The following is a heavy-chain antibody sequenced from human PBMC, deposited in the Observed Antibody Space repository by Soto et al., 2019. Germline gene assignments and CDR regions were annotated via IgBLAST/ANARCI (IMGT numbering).Heavy chain of an antibody. V-gene: IGHV3-43*01. CDR2: ISWDGGST. CDR1: GFTFDDYT. D-gene: IGHD4-17*01. CDR3: AKPLRRGTPGAYYYYGMDV. J-gene: IGHJ6*02. Sequence: EVQLVESGGVVVQPGGSLRLSCAASGFTFDDYTMHWVRQAPGKGLEWVSLISWDGGSTYYADSVKGRFTISRDNSKNSLYLQMNSLRTEDTALYYCAKPLRRGTPGAYYYYGMDVWGQGTTVTVSS.